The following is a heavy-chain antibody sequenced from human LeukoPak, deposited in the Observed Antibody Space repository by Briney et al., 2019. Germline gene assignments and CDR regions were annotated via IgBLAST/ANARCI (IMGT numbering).Heavy chain of an antibody. V-gene: IGHV3-48*04. D-gene: IGHD6-13*01. CDR1: GFTFSSYA. CDR2: ISSSGSTI. J-gene: IGHJ4*02. CDR3: ARGRVGYSSSCPLDY. Sequence: GGSLRLSCAASGFTFSSYAMSWVRQAPGKGLEWVSYISSSGSTIYYADSVKGRFTISRDNAKNSLYLQMNSLRAEDTAVYYCARGRVGYSSSCPLDYWGQGTLVTVSS.